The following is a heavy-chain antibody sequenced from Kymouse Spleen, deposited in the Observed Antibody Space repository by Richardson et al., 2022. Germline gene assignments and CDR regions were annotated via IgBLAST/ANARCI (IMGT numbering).Heavy chain of an antibody. CDR3: AKEKYSGYDYWFDP. D-gene: IGHD5-12*01. Sequence: QVQLVESGGGVVQPGRSLRLSCAASGFTFSSYGMHWVRQAPGKGLEWVAVISYDGSNKYYADSVKGRFTISRDNSKNTLYLQMNSLRAEDTAVYYCAKEKYSGYDYWFDPWGQGTLVTVSS. V-gene: IGHV3-30*18. CDR1: GFTFSSYG. J-gene: IGHJ5*02. CDR2: ISYDGSNK.